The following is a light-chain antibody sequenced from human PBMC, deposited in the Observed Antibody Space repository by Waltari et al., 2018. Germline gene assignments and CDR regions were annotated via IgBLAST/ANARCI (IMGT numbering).Light chain of an antibody. CDR3: MQALQTPWT. CDR1: QSLLHTNGYNL. CDR2: FGS. J-gene: IGKJ1*01. Sequence: DIVMTQSPLSLPVTPGEPASIPCRSSQSLLHTNGYNLLDWYLQKPGQSPQLLIYFGSNRASGVPDRFSGSGSGRDFTLKISRVEAEDVGVYYCMQALQTPWTFGQGTKVEIK. V-gene: IGKV2-28*01.